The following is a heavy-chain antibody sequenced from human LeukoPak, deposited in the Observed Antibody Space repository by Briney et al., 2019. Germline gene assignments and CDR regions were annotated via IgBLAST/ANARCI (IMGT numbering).Heavy chain of an antibody. D-gene: IGHD3-3*01. CDR2: ISGSSSSYI. CDR1: GFTFSRYS. CDR3: ARGRGRLRFLEWFAIFDY. Sequence: PGGSLRLSCAASGFTFSRYSMNWVRQAPGKGLEWVSSISGSSSSYIYYADSLKGRFTISRDNAKNSLYLQMNSLRAEDTAVYYCARGRGRLRFLEWFAIFDYWGQGTLVTVSS. V-gene: IGHV3-21*01. J-gene: IGHJ4*02.